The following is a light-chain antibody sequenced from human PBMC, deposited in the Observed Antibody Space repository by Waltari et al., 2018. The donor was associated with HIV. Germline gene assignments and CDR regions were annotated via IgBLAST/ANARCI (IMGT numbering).Light chain of an antibody. CDR1: SSNIGNNY. CDR3: GTWDSSLSAGV. Sequence: QSVLTQPPSVSAAPGQKVTISCSGSSSNIGNNYVSWYQQLPGTAPKLLIYGNNKRPAGIPDRLSGSKAGTSATLGITGLQTGDEADYYCGTWDSSLSAGVFGGGTKLTVL. J-gene: IGLJ3*02. V-gene: IGLV1-51*01. CDR2: GNN.